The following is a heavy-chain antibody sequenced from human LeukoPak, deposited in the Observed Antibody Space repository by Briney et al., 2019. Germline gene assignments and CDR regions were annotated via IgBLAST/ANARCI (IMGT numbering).Heavy chain of an antibody. V-gene: IGHV3-23*01. CDR2: LSGSGGST. D-gene: IGHD3-22*01. J-gene: IGHJ4*02. CDR1: GFTFSSYA. Sequence: GGSLRLSCAASGFTFSSYAMSWDRQAPGKGPEWVSALSGSGGSTYYADSVKGRFTISRDNSKKTLYLQMSSLRAEDTAVYYCAKGGYYDSNGYYPFDYWGQGTLVTVSS. CDR3: AKGGYYDSNGYYPFDY.